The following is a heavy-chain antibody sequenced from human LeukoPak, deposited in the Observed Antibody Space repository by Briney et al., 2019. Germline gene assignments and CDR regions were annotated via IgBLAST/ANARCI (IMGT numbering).Heavy chain of an antibody. V-gene: IGHV1-3*01. CDR2: INAGNSNT. J-gene: IGHJ5*02. CDR3: AREQSHWFDP. Sequence: ASVKVSCKASGYTFTSYAMHWVRQAPGQRLEWMGWINAGNSNTKYSQKFQGRVTITRDTSASTAYMELSSLRSEDTAVYYCAREQSHWFDPWGQGTLVTVSS. CDR1: GYTFTSYA. D-gene: IGHD6-19*01.